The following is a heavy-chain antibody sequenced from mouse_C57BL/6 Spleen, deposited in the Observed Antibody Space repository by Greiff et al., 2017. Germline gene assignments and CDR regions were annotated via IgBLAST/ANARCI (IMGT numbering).Heavy chain of an antibody. CDR3: AQLGLFDY. D-gene: IGHD4-1*02. Sequence: VQLQQPGAELVKPGASVKLSCKASGYTFTSYWMQWVKQRPGQGLEWIGEIDPSDSYTNYNQKFKGKATLTVDTSSSTAYMQLSSLTSEDSAVYYCAQLGLFDYWGQGTTLTVSS. J-gene: IGHJ2*01. V-gene: IGHV1-50*01. CDR2: IDPSDSYT. CDR1: GYTFTSYW.